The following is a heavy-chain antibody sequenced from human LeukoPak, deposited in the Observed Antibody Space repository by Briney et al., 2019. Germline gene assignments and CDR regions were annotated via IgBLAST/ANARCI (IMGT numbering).Heavy chain of an antibody. D-gene: IGHD6-13*01. V-gene: IGHV4-30-4*08. J-gene: IGHJ4*02. Sequence: SETLSLTCTVSGGSISSGNYYWNWIRQSPGKGLEWIGYIYYSGSTFYNPSLKGRVSISLEKSKNQFSLQLRSVTAADTAVYYCARGRGSSWYYFDYWGQGTLVTVSS. CDR3: ARGRGSSWYYFDY. CDR2: IYYSGST. CDR1: GGSISSGNYY.